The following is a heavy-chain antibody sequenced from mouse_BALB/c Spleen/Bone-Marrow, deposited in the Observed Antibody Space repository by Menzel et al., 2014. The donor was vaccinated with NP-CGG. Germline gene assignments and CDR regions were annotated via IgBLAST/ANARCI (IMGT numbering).Heavy chain of an antibody. V-gene: IGHV4-1*02. CDR1: GFDFSGFW. D-gene: IGHD2-3*01. CDR2: INPDSSTI. J-gene: IGHJ3*01. Sequence: EVQVVESGGGLVQPGRSLKLSCAASGFDFSGFWMGRVRQAPGKGLEWIGEINPDSSTINYTPSLKDRFIISRDNAKNTLYLQMSKVRSEDTALYYCARLGYYGGFAYWGQGTLVTVSA. CDR3: ARLGYYGGFAY.